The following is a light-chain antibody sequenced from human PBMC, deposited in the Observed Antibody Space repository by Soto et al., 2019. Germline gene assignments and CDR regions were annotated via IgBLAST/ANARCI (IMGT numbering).Light chain of an antibody. CDR2: GAS. J-gene: IGKJ4*01. Sequence: EIVLTQSPGTLSLSPGERATLSCRASHTVSSSYLAWYQQKPGQPPRLLIYGASSRATGIPDRFSGSGSGTDFTLTISRLEPEDFAVYYCQQYVSPLTFGGGTKVDIK. V-gene: IGKV3-20*01. CDR3: QQYVSPLT. CDR1: HTVSSSY.